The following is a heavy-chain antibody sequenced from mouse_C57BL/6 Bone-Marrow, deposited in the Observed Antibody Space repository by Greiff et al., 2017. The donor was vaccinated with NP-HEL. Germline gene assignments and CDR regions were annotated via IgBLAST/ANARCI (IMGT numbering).Heavy chain of an antibody. V-gene: IGHV1-26*01. Sequence: EVQLQQSGPELVKPGASVKISCKASGYTFTDYYMNWVKQSHGKSLEWIGDINPNNGGTSYNQKFKGKATLTVDKSSSTAYMELRSLTSEDSAVYYCARERLLRSLNWGQGTLVTVSA. J-gene: IGHJ3*01. CDR2: INPNNGGT. CDR1: GYTFTDYY. CDR3: ARERLLRSLN. D-gene: IGHD1-1*01.